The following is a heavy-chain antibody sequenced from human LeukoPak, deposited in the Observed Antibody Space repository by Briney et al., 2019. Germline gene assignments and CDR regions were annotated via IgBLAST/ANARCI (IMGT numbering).Heavy chain of an antibody. CDR2: IRYDGSNK. CDR3: AKDKGGATTGWFDP. V-gene: IGHV3-30*02. D-gene: IGHD1-26*01. Sequence: GGSLRLSCAASGFTFSSYGMHWVRQAPGEGLEWVAFIRYDGSNKYYADSVKGRFTISRDNSKNTLYLQMNSLRAEDTAVYYCAKDKGGATTGWFDPWGQGTLVTVSS. CDR1: GFTFSSYG. J-gene: IGHJ5*02.